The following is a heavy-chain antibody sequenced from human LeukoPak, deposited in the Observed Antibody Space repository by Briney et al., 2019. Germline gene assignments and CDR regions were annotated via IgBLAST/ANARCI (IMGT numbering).Heavy chain of an antibody. D-gene: IGHD3-22*01. J-gene: IGHJ4*02. V-gene: IGHV1-18*01. Sequence: ASVKVSCNASGYTFTSYGISWVRQAPGQGLEWMGWISAYNGNTSYAQKLQGRVTMTTDTSTSTAYMELRSLRSDDTAVYYCARRYYYDSSGYYYYPYFDYWGQGTLVTVSS. CDR3: ARRYYYDSSGYYYYPYFDY. CDR2: ISAYNGNT. CDR1: GYTFTSYG.